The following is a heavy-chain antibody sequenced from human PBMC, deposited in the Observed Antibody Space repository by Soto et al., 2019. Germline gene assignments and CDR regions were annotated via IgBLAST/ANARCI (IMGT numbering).Heavy chain of an antibody. CDR2: IYYSGAT. V-gene: IGHV4-31*02. D-gene: IGHD7-27*01. J-gene: IGHJ4*02. Sequence: QVHLQESGPGLVRPSETLSLSCSVSGDSMATGGHYYNWIRHLPGKGLEWIGYIYYSGATHYSPSLRPRVTISIDTSKNQFSLRLISVTAADTALYFCARDKDLEPTVWGYWGQGIQVTVSS. CDR3: ARDKDLEPTVWGY. CDR1: GDSMATGGHY.